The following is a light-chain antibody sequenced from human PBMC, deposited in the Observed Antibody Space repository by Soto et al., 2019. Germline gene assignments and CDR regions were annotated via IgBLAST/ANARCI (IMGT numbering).Light chain of an antibody. CDR3: CSYAGSSTHVV. J-gene: IGLJ2*01. CDR2: EVS. V-gene: IGLV2-23*02. Sequence: QSALTQPASVSGSPGQSITISCTGTSSDVGSYNFVSWYQQHPGKAPKLMIYEVSKRPSGVSNRFSGSKSGNTASLTISGLQPEDEADYYCCSYAGSSTHVVFGGGTKLTVL. CDR1: SSDVGSYNF.